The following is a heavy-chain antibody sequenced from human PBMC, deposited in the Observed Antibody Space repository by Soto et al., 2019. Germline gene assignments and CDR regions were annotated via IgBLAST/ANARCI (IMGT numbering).Heavy chain of an antibody. CDR3: ARSMVDTVASSGLDDY. Sequence: SHSYAWYGGTSIAYCRSWILLPPGPGLEWIGEINHSGGTSYNPSLKSRVTISVDTSKSQFSLKLTSVTAADRAVYYCARSMVDTVASSGLDDYWG. J-gene: IGHJ4*01. V-gene: IGHV4-34*08. CDR1: GGTSIAYC. CDR2: INHSGGT. D-gene: IGHD3-22*01.